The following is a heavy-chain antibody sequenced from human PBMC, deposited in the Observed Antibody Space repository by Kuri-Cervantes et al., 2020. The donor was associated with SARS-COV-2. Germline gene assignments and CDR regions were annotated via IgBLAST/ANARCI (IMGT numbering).Heavy chain of an antibody. CDR1: GGSISSSSYY. CDR2: IYYSGST. D-gene: IGHD6-19*01. V-gene: IGHV4-39*01. J-gene: IGHJ4*02. Sequence: SETLSPTSPVSGGSISSSSYYWGWIRQPPGKGLEWIGSIYYSGSTYYNPSLKSRVTISVDTSKNRFSLKLSSVTAADTAVYYCARRGAVAGTVPFFDYWGQGTLVTVSS. CDR3: ARRGAVAGTVPFFDY.